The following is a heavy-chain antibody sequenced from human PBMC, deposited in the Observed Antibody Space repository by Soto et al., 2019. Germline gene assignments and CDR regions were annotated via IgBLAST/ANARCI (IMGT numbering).Heavy chain of an antibody. Sequence: QVQLVQSGAEVKKPGASVKVSCKALGYTFTNFGVSWVRQAPGQWLEWMGWISTYIVNTHYPQRRQGRVTMTTVTSSRTAYMELRSLRSDDTAVYYCARATYCSGGNCYYFDSWGQGTLVTVSS. CDR2: ISTYIVNT. CDR1: GYTFTNFG. J-gene: IGHJ4*02. D-gene: IGHD2-15*01. V-gene: IGHV1-18*04. CDR3: ARATYCSGGNCYYFDS.